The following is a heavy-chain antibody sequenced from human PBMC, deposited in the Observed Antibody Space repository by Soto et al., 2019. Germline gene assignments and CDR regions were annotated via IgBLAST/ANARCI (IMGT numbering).Heavy chain of an antibody. CDR2: INHSGST. J-gene: IGHJ5*02. D-gene: IGHD5-12*01. V-gene: IGHV4-34*01. CDR3: ARELGGYSGYSMRGSWFDP. CDR1: GGSFSGYY. Sequence: PSETLSLTCAVYGGSFSGYYWSWIRQPPGKGLEWIGEINHSGSTNYNPSLKSRVTISVDTSKNQFSLKLSSVTAADTAVYYCARELGGYSGYSMRGSWFDPWGQGTLVTVSS.